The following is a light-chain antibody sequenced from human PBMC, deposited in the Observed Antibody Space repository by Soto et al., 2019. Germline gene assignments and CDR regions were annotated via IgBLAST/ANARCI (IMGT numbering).Light chain of an antibody. V-gene: IGKV1-5*03. CDR3: QQSNDYSWT. CDR1: QSISSW. Sequence: DIQMTQSPPTLSASVGDRVTITCRASQSISSWLAWYQQKPGKAPKVLIYKASNLESGVPSRFSGSGSGTEFTLTISSLQPDDFATYYCQQSNDYSWTFGQGTKVEVK. J-gene: IGKJ1*01. CDR2: KAS.